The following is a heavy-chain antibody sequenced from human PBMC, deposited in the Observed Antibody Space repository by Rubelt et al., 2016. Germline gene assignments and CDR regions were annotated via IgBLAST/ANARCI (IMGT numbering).Heavy chain of an antibody. J-gene: IGHJ1*01. CDR2: IYYSGNP. CDR3: ARISAILGRGASYFQH. V-gene: IGHV4-39*01. Sequence: QWKLQESGPGLVKPSETLSLTCTVSGGSISSSSYYWGWIRQPPGKGLEWIGSIYYSGNPYYSPSLKSRVTITVDTSKDQFPRKRNLVTAAETAVYYCARISAILGRGASYFQHWGQGTLVTVSS. D-gene: IGHD7-27*01. CDR1: GGSISSSSYY.